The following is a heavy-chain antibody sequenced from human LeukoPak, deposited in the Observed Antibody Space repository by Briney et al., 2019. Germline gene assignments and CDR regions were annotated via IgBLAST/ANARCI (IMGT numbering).Heavy chain of an antibody. Sequence: SVKVSCKASGGTFSSYAISWVRQAPGQGLEWMGGIIPIFGTANYAQKFQGRVTITTDESTSTAYMELSSLRPEDTAVYYCARGPIPYCSGGSCYSHYYYYYYMDVWGKGTTVTVSS. V-gene: IGHV1-69*05. D-gene: IGHD2-15*01. CDR2: IIPIFGTA. J-gene: IGHJ6*03. CDR3: ARGPIPYCSGGSCYSHYYYYYYMDV. CDR1: GGTFSSYA.